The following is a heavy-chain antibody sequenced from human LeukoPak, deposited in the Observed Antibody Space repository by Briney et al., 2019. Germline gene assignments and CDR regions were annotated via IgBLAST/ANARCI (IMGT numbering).Heavy chain of an antibody. CDR2: IYTSGST. CDR1: GGSISSGSYY. CDR3: ARDNQSYCSSTSCLRANYYYYYYMDV. Sequence: SQTLSLTCTVSGGSISSGSYYWSWIRQPAGKGLEWIGRIYTSGSTNYNPSLKSRVTISVDTSKNQLSLKLSSVTAADTAVYYCARDNQSYCSSTSCLRANYYYYYYMDVWGKGTTVTVSS. J-gene: IGHJ6*03. V-gene: IGHV4-61*02. D-gene: IGHD2-2*01.